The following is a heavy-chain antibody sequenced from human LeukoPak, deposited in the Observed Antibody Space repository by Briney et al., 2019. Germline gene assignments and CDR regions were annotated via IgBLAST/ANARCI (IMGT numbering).Heavy chain of an antibody. CDR2: INWSGGST. CDR1: GFTFDDYG. D-gene: IGHD3-10*01. CDR3: ARRRVTVVRGVDVTSYYFDY. V-gene: IGHV3-20*04. Sequence: GGSLRLSCAASGFTFDDYGMSWVRQAPGKGLEWVSGINWSGGSTGYADSVKGRFTISRDNAKNSLYLQMNSLRAEDTALYYCARRRVTVVRGVDVTSYYFDYWGQGTPVTVSS. J-gene: IGHJ4*02.